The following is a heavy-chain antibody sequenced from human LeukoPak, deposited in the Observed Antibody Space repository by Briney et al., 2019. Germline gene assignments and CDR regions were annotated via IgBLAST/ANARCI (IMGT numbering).Heavy chain of an antibody. D-gene: IGHD3-10*01. CDR1: GGSVSRDIYF. V-gene: IGHV4-39*07. J-gene: IGHJ5*02. CDR3: ARLPKRPRYGSGSYFLNWFDP. Sequence: ASETLSLTCTVSGGSVSRDIYFWGWIRQPPGKGLEWIGSIYYTGSTYSTPSLKSRVTISIDTSKNQFSLKLSSVTAADTAVYYCARLPKRPRYGSGSYFLNWFDPWGQGTLVTVSS. CDR2: IYYTGST.